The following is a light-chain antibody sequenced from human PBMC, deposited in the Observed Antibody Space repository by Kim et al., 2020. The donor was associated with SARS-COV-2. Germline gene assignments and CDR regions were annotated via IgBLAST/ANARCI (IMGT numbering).Light chain of an antibody. CDR3: QAWVRSTYV. V-gene: IGLV3-1*01. CDR2: QDK. Sequence: SYELTQPPSVSVSPGQTASITCSGNKLGDKYTSWYQQKPGQSPVLVIYQDKKRPSGIPERFSGSNSGNTATLTISGTQAMDEADYYCQAWVRSTYVFGTGTKVTVL. CDR1: KLGDKY. J-gene: IGLJ1*01.